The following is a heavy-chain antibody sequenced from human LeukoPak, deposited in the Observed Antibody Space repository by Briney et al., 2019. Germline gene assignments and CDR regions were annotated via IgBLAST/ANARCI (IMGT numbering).Heavy chain of an antibody. Sequence: GGSLRLSCAASGFTFSSYGMHWVRQAPGKGLEWVAFIRYDGSNKYYADSVKGRFTISRDNSKNTLYLQMNSLRAEDTAVYYCAKDRASSGYYDYWGQGTMVTVSS. J-gene: IGHJ4*02. V-gene: IGHV3-30*02. CDR3: AKDRASSGYYDY. D-gene: IGHD3-22*01. CDR2: IRYDGSNK. CDR1: GFTFSSYG.